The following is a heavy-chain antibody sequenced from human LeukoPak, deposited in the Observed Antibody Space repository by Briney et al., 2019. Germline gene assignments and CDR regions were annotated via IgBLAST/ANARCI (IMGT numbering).Heavy chain of an antibody. D-gene: IGHD2-15*01. V-gene: IGHV3-23*01. CDR3: AKERYCSGGSCADFDY. CDR2: ISGSGGST. CDR1: GFTFSSYA. Sequence: GGSLRLSCAASGFTFSSYAMSWVRQAPGKGLEWVSAISGSGGSTYHPDSVKGRFTISRDNSKNTPYLQMNSLRAEDTAVYYCAKERYCSGGSCADFDYWGQGTLVTVSS. J-gene: IGHJ4*02.